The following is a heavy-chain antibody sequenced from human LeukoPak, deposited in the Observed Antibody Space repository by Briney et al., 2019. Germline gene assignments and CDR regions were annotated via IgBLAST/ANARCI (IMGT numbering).Heavy chain of an antibody. D-gene: IGHD3-10*01. CDR3: ASPHRGQDAFDI. V-gene: IGHV5-51*01. J-gene: IGHJ3*02. Sequence: GDSRKISGKGPGYSFTSYWIAGFRQILGKGLGGMGIIYPGDYDTRYRPSFEGPVTISTDKSISTAYLQWSSLKASDTAMYYCASPHRGQDAFDIWGHGTMVTVSS. CDR1: GYSFTSYW. CDR2: IYPGDYDT.